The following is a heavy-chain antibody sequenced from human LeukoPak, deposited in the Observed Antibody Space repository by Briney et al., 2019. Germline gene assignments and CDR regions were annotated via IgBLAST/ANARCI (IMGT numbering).Heavy chain of an antibody. CDR1: GFTFSTYW. Sequence: PGGSLRLSCAASGFTFSTYWMSWVRQAPGKGLEWVANIKRDGSAEYYVDSVKGRFTISRDNAKNSLYLQMNSLRAEDTAVYYCATSDYYDSGRGGVSPSDHWGQGTLVTVSS. CDR2: IKRDGSAE. D-gene: IGHD3-10*01. J-gene: IGHJ4*02. CDR3: ATSDYYDSGRGGVSPSDH. V-gene: IGHV3-7*01.